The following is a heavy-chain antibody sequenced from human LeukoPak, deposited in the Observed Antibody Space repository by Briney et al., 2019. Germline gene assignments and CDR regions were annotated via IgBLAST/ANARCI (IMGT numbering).Heavy chain of an antibody. CDR3: AKPAISSRGWYYDY. J-gene: IGHJ4*02. Sequence: GGSLRLSCAASGFTFSSYGMHWVRQAPGKGLEWVAFIRYDGSNKYYADSVKGRFTISRDNSKNTLYLQMNSLRAEDTAVYYCAKPAISSRGWYYDYWGQGTLVTVSS. CDR2: IRYDGSNK. V-gene: IGHV3-30*02. CDR1: GFTFSSYG. D-gene: IGHD6-19*01.